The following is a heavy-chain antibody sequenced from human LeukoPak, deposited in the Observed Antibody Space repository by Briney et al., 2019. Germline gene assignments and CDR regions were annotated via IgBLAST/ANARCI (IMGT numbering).Heavy chain of an antibody. Sequence: SVKVSCKASGGTFSSYAISWVRQAPGQGLEWMGGIIPIFGTANYAQKLQGRVTITTDESTSTAYMELSSLRSECTAVYYCARTGDGYSAYNWFDPWGQGTLVTVSS. V-gene: IGHV1-69*05. CDR1: GGTFSSYA. CDR3: ARTGDGYSAYNWFDP. D-gene: IGHD5-24*01. J-gene: IGHJ5*02. CDR2: IIPIFGTA.